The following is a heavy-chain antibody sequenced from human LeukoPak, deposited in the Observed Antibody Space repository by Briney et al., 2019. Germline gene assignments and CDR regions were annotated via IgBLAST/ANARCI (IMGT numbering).Heavy chain of an antibody. CDR1: GVSTSSYY. V-gene: IGHV4-59*01. CDR2: IYYSGST. D-gene: IGHD5-24*01. CDR3: ARHLDGYKDY. J-gene: IGHJ4*02. Sequence: PSETLSLTCTVSGVSTSSYYWSWIRQPPGKGLEWIGYIYYSGSTNYNASLKSRVTISIDTSKNQFSLKLSSVTAADTAVYYCARHLDGYKDYWGQGTLGTVSS.